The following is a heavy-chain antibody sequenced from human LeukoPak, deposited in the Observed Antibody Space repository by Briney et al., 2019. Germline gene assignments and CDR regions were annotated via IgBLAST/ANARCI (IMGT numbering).Heavy chain of an antibody. CDR3: VRVLTGS. V-gene: IGHV4-34*01. D-gene: IGHD3-9*01. CDR1: GXSFGGYY. Sequence: PSETLSLTCAVYGXSFGGYYWSWIRQPPGKGLEWIGEINHSGSTNYNPSLKSRVTISVDTSKNQLSLRLNSVTAADTAVYYCVRVLTGSWGQGTLVTVSS. CDR2: INHSGST. J-gene: IGHJ4*02.